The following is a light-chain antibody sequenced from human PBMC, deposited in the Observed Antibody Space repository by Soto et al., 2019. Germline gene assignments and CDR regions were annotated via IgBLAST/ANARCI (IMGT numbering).Light chain of an antibody. Sequence: EIVLTQSPGTLSLSPGERATLSCRASQSVNSAHLAWYQQRPGQSPRLLIYAASNRATGTPDRFSASGSGTDFTLTISDVQPEDFALYYCHQRQSWPRTFGQGTKVDIK. V-gene: IGKV3D-20*02. CDR2: AAS. J-gene: IGKJ1*01. CDR1: QSVNSAH. CDR3: HQRQSWPRT.